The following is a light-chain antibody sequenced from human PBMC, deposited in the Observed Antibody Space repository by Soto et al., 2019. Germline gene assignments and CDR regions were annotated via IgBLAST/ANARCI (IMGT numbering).Light chain of an antibody. J-gene: IGKJ4*01. V-gene: IGKV1D-16*01. CDR3: QQYNISPLT. Sequence: DVQMTQSPSSLSASVGDRVTITCRASQDINSYLAWYQQKPWNAPKSLIYAASSLHTGVPSRFSGSESVTEFTLTISTLQPEDSATYDCQQYNISPLTVGGGTNVEIK. CDR2: AAS. CDR1: QDINSY.